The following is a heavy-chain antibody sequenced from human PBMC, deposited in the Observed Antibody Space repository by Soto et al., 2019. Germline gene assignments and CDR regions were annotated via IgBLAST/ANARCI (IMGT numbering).Heavy chain of an antibody. Sequence: QVQLVQSGAEVKKPGASVKVSCKASGGTFSSYAISWVRQAPGQGLEWMGGIIPIFGTANNAQKFQGRVTITSDESTSTAYRELSSLRSEDTAVCYSARLHCSSTSCYGGGGNWFHPWFEGTLVTVS. CDR1: GGTFSSYA. CDR3: ARLHCSSTSCYGGGGNWFHP. D-gene: IGHD2-2*01. J-gene: IGHJ5*02. V-gene: IGHV1-69*01. CDR2: IIPIFGTA.